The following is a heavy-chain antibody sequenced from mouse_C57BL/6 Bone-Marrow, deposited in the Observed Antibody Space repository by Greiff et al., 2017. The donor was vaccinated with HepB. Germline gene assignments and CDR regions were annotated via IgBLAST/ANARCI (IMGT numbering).Heavy chain of an antibody. CDR3: ARHLIYYDYEAMDY. V-gene: IGHV5-12*01. Sequence: EVMLVESGGGLVQPGGSLKLSCAASGFTFSDYYMYWVRQTPEKRLEWVAYISNGGGSTYYPDTVKGRFTISRDNAKNTLYLQMSRLKSEDTAMYYCARHLIYYDYEAMDYWGQGTSVTVSS. D-gene: IGHD2-1*01. CDR2: ISNGGGST. J-gene: IGHJ4*01. CDR1: GFTFSDYY.